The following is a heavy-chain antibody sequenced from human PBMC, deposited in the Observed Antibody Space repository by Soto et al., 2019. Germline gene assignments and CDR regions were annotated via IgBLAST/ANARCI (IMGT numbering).Heavy chain of an antibody. CDR1: GGSISSYY. J-gene: IGHJ4*02. V-gene: IGHV4-59*01. CDR3: ARDEGGSSWYHFDY. Sequence: SETLSLTCTVSGGSISSYYWSWIRQPPGKGLEWIGYIYYSGSTNYNPSLKSRVTISVDTSKNQFSLKLSSVTAADTAVYYCARDEGGSSWYHFDYWGQGTLVTVS. CDR2: IYYSGST. D-gene: IGHD6-13*01.